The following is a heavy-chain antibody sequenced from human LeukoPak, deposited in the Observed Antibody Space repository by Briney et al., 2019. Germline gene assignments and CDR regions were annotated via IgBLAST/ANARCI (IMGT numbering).Heavy chain of an antibody. J-gene: IGHJ4*02. V-gene: IGHV3-23*01. CDR1: GFTFSCYA. D-gene: IGHD5-18*01. Sequence: QSGGSLRLSCAASGFTFSCYAMSWVRQAPGKGLEWVSAISGNGGSTYYADSVKGRFTISRDISKNTLYLQMNSLRAEDTAVYYCAKAGLGYSYGSSLYYFDYWGQGTLVTVSS. CDR3: AKAGLGYSYGSSLYYFDY. CDR2: ISGNGGST.